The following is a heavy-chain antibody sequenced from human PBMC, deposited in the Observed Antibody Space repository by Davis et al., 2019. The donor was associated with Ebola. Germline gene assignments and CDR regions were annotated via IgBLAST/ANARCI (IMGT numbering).Heavy chain of an antibody. Sequence: PSETLSLTCTVSGGSISSYYWSWIRQPPGKGLKWIGYIYYSGSTNYNPSLKSRVTISVDTSKNQFSLKLSSVTAADTAVYYCARSDSSGYYYYFDYWGQGTLVTVSS. CDR3: ARSDSSGYYYYFDY. J-gene: IGHJ4*02. CDR1: GGSISSYY. D-gene: IGHD3-22*01. V-gene: IGHV4-59*01. CDR2: IYYSGST.